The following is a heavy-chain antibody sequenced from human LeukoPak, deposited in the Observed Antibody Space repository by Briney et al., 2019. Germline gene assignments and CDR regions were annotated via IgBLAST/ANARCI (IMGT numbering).Heavy chain of an antibody. CDR1: GFTFSSYG. V-gene: IGHV3-33*01. CDR2: IWYDGSNK. CDR3: ARDRIAAAAYFDY. J-gene: IGHJ4*02. D-gene: IGHD6-13*01. Sequence: GGSLRLSCAASGFTFSSYGMHWVRRAPGKGLEWVAVIWYDGSNKYYADSVKGRFTISRDNSKNTLYLQMNSLRVEDTAVYYCARDRIAAAAYFDYWGQGTLVTVSS.